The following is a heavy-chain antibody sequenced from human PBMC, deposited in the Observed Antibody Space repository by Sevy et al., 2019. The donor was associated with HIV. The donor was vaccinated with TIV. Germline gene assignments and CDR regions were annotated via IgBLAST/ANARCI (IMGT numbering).Heavy chain of an antibody. D-gene: IGHD4-17*01. V-gene: IGHV4-59*01. CDR3: ARHYGDYYGMDV. J-gene: IGHJ6*02. CDR2: IYYSGST. Sequence: SETLSLTCTVSGGSISSYYWSWIRQPPGKGLEWIGYIYYSGSTNYNPSLKSRVTISLDTSKNQFSLKLSSVTAADTAVYYCARHYGDYYGMDVWGQGTTVTVSS. CDR1: GGSISSYY.